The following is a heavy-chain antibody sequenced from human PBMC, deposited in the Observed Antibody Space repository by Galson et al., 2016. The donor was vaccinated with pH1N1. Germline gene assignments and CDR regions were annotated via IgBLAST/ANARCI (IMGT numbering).Heavy chain of an antibody. V-gene: IGHV3-53*01. CDR2: IYSDGST. J-gene: IGHJ4*02. CDR3: ARDKRRYFDS. CDR1: AFSVRNNF. Sequence: SLRLSCASYAFSVRNNFMTWVRQTPGKALEWVSTIYSDGSTNYGDFVEGRFTVSRDISENTVFLQLNSLRVDDTAVYYCARDKRRYFDSWGQGTLVTVSP.